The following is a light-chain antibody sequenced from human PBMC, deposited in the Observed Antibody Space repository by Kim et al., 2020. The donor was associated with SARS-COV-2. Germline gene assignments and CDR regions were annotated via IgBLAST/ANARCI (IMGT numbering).Light chain of an antibody. J-gene: IGKJ2*01. CDR2: AAS. V-gene: IGKV1-17*03. CDR1: RGISNN. CDR3: LQHDSYPRT. Sequence: DIQMTQSQSAMSASVGDRVTITCRASRGISNNLVWFQQKPGKAPKRLIYAASSLQSGVPSRFSGSGSGTEFTLTISSLQPEDFATYYCLQHDSYPRTFGQGTKLEIK.